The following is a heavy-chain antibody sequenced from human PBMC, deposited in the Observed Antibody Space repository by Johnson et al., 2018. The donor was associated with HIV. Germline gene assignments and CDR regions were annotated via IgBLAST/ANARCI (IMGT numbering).Heavy chain of an antibody. CDR1: GFTFGNYA. J-gene: IGHJ3*02. V-gene: IGHV3-49*04. Sequence: VQLVESGGGLVQPGRSLRLSCKTSGFTFGNYAINWVRQAPGKGLEWIGFIRSKTSGGTTKYAASVTGRFTISRDDSKSIDNLQMNSQKIEDTAMYYCATHFYDDSGIPAAAFHNWGQGTMVTVSS. CDR2: IRSKTSGGTT. CDR3: ATHFYDDSGIPAAAFHN. D-gene: IGHD3-22*01.